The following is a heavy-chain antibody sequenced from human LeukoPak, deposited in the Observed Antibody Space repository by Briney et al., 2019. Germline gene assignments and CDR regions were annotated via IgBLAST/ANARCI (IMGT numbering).Heavy chain of an antibody. J-gene: IGHJ4*02. V-gene: IGHV3-30*04. CDR3: ARAPLHLAMYHYFDY. D-gene: IGHD2-2*01. Sequence: GGSLRLSCAASGFTLSSYAMHWVRQAPGKGLEWVAVISYDGSNKYYADSVKGRFTISRDNAKKSLYLQMNSLRAEDTAVYYCARAPLHLAMYHYFDYWGQGTLVTVSS. CDR2: ISYDGSNK. CDR1: GFTLSSYA.